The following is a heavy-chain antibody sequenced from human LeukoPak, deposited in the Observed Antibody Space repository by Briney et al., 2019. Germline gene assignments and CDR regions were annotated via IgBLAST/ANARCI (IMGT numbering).Heavy chain of an antibody. CDR1: GFTFSDYY. V-gene: IGHV3-11*06. D-gene: IGHD6-19*01. Sequence: KSGGSLRLSCAVSGFTFSDYYMSWIRQAPGKGLEWVSYITSSSSYTNYADSVKGRFTISRDNAKNSLYLQMNSLRDEDTAVYYCASITVAGWGQGTLVTVSS. CDR2: ITSSSSYT. J-gene: IGHJ4*02. CDR3: ASITVAG.